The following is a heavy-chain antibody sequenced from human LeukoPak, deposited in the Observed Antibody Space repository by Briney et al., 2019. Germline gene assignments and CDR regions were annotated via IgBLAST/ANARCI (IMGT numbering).Heavy chain of an antibody. J-gene: IGHJ5*02. V-gene: IGHV3-23*01. CDR3: AKRLWTNNSCHDCWFDP. Sequence: GGSLRLSCAASGFTFSSYGMSWVRQAPGKGLEWVSSISGSGTTTYYADSVKGRFTIARDNSENTLYLQMNSLRAEDTAVYYCAKRLWTNNSCHDCWFDPWGQGTLVTVSS. CDR2: ISGSGTTT. D-gene: IGHD2-2*01. CDR1: GFTFSSYG.